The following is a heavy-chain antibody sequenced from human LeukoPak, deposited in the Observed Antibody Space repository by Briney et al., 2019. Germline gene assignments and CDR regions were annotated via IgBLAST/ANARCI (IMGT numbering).Heavy chain of an antibody. CDR2: INHSGST. V-gene: IGHV4-34*01. CDR1: GGSFSGYY. J-gene: IGHJ1*01. D-gene: IGHD3-9*01. CDR3: GRNAAYCIDC. Sequence: PSETLSLTCAVYGGSFSGYYWSWIRQPPGKGLEWIGEINHSGSTNYNPSLKSRVTISVDTSNNQFSLKLTSVTAADTAMYYCGRNAAYCIDCWGQGILVTVSS.